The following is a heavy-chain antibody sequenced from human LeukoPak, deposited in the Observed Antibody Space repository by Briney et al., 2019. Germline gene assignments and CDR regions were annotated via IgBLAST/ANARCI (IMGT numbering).Heavy chain of an antibody. CDR3: ARYVVYGSGKYYFDY. J-gene: IGHJ4*02. CDR1: GGSISSSNYF. Sequence: PSETLSLTCAVSGGSISSSNYFWSWIRQPPGQELEWIASINYGGTTYYNPSLKSRVTISVDTSKNQFSLRLTSVTAADTAVYLCARYVVYGSGKYYFDYWGQGSLVSVSS. V-gene: IGHV4-39*01. D-gene: IGHD3-10*01. CDR2: INYGGTT.